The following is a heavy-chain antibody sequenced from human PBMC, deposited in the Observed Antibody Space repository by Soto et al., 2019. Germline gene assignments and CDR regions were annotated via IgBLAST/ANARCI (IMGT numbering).Heavy chain of an antibody. CDR1: GGSISSSSYY. CDR2: IYYSGST. CDR3: ARDYGDLIKHFDY. J-gene: IGHJ4*02. V-gene: IGHV4-39*01. Sequence: PSETLSLTCTVSGGSISSSSYYWGWIRQPPGKGLEWIGSIYYSGSTYYNPSLKSRVTISVDTSKNQFSLKLSSVTAADTAVYYCARDYGDLIKHFDYWGQGTLVTVSS. D-gene: IGHD4-17*01.